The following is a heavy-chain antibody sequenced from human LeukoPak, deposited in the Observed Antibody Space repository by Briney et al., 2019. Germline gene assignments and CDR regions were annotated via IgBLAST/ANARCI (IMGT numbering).Heavy chain of an antibody. D-gene: IGHD2-15*01. CDR3: ARFRPLGYCSGGSCYSVGWYFDL. V-gene: IGHV4-34*01. CDR2: INHSGST. CDR1: GGSFSGYY. Sequence: SETLSLTCAVYGGSFSGYYWSRIRQPPGKGLEWIGEINHSGSTNYNPSLKSRVTISVDTSKNLFSLKLSSVTAADAAVYYCARFRPLGYCSGGSCYSVGWYFDLWGRGTLVTVSS. J-gene: IGHJ2*01.